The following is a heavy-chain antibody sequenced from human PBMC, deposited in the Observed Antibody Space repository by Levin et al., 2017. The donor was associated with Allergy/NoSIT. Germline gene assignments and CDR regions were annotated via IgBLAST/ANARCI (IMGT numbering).Heavy chain of an antibody. CDR2: IYFGGST. V-gene: IGHV4-39*01. J-gene: IGHJ4*02. Sequence: PGGSLRLSCTVSGGSISSRSYYWGWIRQPPGKGLEWIGSIYFGGSTHYNPSLKSRVTISVDTSKNQFSLKLSSVTAADTAVYYCARHLNAAVLVGSSYGRFDYWGLGTLVTVSS. CDR3: ARHLNAAVLVGSSYGRFDY. CDR1: GGSISSRSYY. D-gene: IGHD1-26*01.